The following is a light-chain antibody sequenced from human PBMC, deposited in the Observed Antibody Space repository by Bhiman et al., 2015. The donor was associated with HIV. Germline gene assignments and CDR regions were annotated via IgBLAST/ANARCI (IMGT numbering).Light chain of an antibody. CDR3: CSYTSSSTYV. Sequence: QSALTQPASVSGSPGQSITISCTGTSSDVGAYTYVSWYQQHPGKAPKLTIYDVTNRPSGISDRFSGSKSGNTASLTISGLQAEDEADYYCCSYTSSSTYVFGSGTKVHRP. V-gene: IGLV2-14*01. CDR1: SSDVGAYTY. J-gene: IGLJ1*01. CDR2: DVT.